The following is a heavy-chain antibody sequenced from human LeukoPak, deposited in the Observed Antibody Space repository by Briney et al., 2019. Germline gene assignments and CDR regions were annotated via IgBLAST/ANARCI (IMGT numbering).Heavy chain of an antibody. CDR3: ARVTIPVGLAAAMTFDY. J-gene: IGHJ4*02. CDR2: IYSGGST. V-gene: IGHV3-53*01. Sequence: GALELSFATSGFHLNSNYISLGRPAPGKGVEGVSVIYSGGSTYYADSVKGRFTISRDNSKNTLYLQMNSLRAEDTAVYYCARVTIPVGLAAAMTFDYWGQGTLVTVSS. CDR1: GFHLNSNY. D-gene: IGHD2-15*01.